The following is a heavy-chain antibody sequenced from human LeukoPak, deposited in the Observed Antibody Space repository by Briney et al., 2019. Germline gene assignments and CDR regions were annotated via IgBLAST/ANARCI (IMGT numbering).Heavy chain of an antibody. CDR1: GGSISSSSYY. D-gene: IGHD5-24*01. CDR3: ARGWLQFRGGEVDY. V-gene: IGHV4-39*07. Sequence: SETLSLTCTVSGGSISSSSYYLGWIRQPPGKGLEWIGSIYYSGSTYYNPSLKSRVTISVDTSKNQFSLKLSSVTAADTAVYYCARGWLQFRGGEVDYWGQGTLVTVYS. J-gene: IGHJ4*02. CDR2: IYYSGST.